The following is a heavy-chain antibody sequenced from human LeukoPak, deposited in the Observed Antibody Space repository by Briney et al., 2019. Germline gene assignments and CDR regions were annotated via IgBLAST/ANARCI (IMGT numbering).Heavy chain of an antibody. CDR3: ARGTGAYYY. V-gene: IGHV3-21*01. J-gene: IGHJ4*02. D-gene: IGHD3-16*01. CDR1: GFTFRSYS. CDR2: ISGSASYI. Sequence: PGGSLRLSCAASGFTFRSYSMNWVRQAPGKGLEWVSSISGSASYIYYADSVKGRFTISRDNAKNSLFLQMNSLRDEDTAVYYCARGTGAYYYWGQGTLVTVSS.